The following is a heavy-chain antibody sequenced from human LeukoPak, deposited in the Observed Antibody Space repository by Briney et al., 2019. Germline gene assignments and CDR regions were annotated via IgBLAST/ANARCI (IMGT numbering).Heavy chain of an antibody. CDR2: ISYDGSNK. J-gene: IGHJ4*02. CDR1: GFTFSSYG. Sequence: GGSLRLSCAASGFTFSSYGMHWVRQAPGKGLEWVAVISYDGSNKYYADSVKGRFTISRDNSKNTLYLQMNSLRAEDTAVYYCAKDLDTVIAYYFDYWGQGTLVTVSS. D-gene: IGHD4-17*01. V-gene: IGHV3-30*18. CDR3: AKDLDTVIAYYFDY.